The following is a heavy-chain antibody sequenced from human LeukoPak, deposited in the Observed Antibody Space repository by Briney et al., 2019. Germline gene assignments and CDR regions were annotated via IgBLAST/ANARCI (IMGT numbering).Heavy chain of an antibody. Sequence: EASVRVSCKPSGYTFTDYFVHWVRQAPGQGLEWMGWINPNSGGTEYAQKFLGRVTMTRDTSISTAYMELSRLRSDDTAVYFCAREYYYDSSGYSVDYYYYGVDVWGQGTTVTVSS. CDR1: GYTFTDYF. D-gene: IGHD3-22*01. V-gene: IGHV1-2*02. J-gene: IGHJ6*02. CDR3: AREYYYDSSGYSVDYYYYGVDV. CDR2: INPNSGGT.